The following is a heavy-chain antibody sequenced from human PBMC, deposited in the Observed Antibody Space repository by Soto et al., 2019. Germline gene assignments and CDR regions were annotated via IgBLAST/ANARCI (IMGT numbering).Heavy chain of an antibody. CDR1: GYTFTTYA. CDR3: AYDSSGYLDY. D-gene: IGHD3-22*01. V-gene: IGHV1-3*01. J-gene: IGHJ4*02. CDR2: INVGNGNT. Sequence: SVKVSCKASGYTFTTYAMHWVRQAPGQRLEWMGWINVGNGNTKYSQKFQGRVTITRDTSATTAHMELSSLRSEDTAVYYCAYDSSGYLDYWGQGTLVTV.